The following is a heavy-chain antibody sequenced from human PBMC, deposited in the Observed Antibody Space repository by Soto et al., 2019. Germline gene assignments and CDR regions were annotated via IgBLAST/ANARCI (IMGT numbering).Heavy chain of an antibody. CDR1: GFNFGGYA. Sequence: LRLSCAGTGFNFGGYAMSWVRQAPGKGLEWVSTLSGDGSRAYYADSVRGRFTVSRDNSKSTLYLRMNSLRADDTAIYYCAKRGGYAISFYDSWGQGIPVPVYS. V-gene: IGHV3-23*01. D-gene: IGHD3-16*01. CDR3: AKRGGYAISFYDS. CDR2: LSGDGSRA. J-gene: IGHJ4*02.